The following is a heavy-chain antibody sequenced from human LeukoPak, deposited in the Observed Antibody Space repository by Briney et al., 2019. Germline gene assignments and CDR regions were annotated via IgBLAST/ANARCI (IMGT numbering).Heavy chain of an antibody. Sequence: GGSLRLSCAASGFMFRTYGIHWVRQAPGKGLEWMAFVRDDGSTKYYGDPVKGRFTISRDNSKSTLYLQMNSLRAEDTAVYFCARTVSSSWGFFDSWGQGTLVTVSS. CDR3: ARTVSSSWGFFDS. D-gene: IGHD6-6*01. CDR2: VRDDGSTK. CDR1: GFMFRTYG. J-gene: IGHJ4*02. V-gene: IGHV3-30*02.